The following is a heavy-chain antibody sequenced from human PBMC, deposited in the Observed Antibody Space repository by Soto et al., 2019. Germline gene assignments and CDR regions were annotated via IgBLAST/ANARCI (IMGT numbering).Heavy chain of an antibody. CDR1: GYTFTSYG. CDR2: ISAYNGNT. Sequence: ASVKVSCKASGYTFTSYGISWVRQAPGQGLEWMGWISAYNGNTNYAQKLQGRVTMTTDTSTSTAYMELRSLRSDDTAVYYCARFGYYGSGSYINFDYWGQGTLVTVSS. J-gene: IGHJ4*02. D-gene: IGHD3-10*01. V-gene: IGHV1-18*01. CDR3: ARFGYYGSGSYINFDY.